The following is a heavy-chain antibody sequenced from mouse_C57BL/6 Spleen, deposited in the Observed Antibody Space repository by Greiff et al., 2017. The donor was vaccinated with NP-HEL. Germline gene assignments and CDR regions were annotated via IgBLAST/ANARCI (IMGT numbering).Heavy chain of an antibody. CDR3: ARKIYYDYDGYFDV. CDR1: GYAFSSSW. V-gene: IGHV1-82*01. J-gene: IGHJ1*03. CDR2: IYPGDGVT. D-gene: IGHD2-4*01. Sequence: QVQLKQSGPELVKPGASVKISCKASGYAFSSSWMNWVKQRPGKGLEWIGRIYPGDGVTNYNGKFKGKATLTADKSSSTAYMQLSSLTSEDSAVYFCARKIYYDYDGYFDVWGTGTTVTVSS.